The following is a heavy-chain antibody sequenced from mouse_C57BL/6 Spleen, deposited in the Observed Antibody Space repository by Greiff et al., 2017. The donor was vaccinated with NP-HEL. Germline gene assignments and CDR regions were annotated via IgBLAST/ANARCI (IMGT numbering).Heavy chain of an antibody. CDR2: IDPSDSET. CDR1: GYTFTSYW. D-gene: IGHD1-1*01. J-gene: IGHJ4*01. CDR3: ARYGSSFYAMDY. V-gene: IGHV1-52*01. Sequence: QVQLKQPGAELVRPGSSVKLSCKASGYTFTSYWMHWVKQRPIQGLEWIGNIDPSDSETHYNQKFKDKATLTVDKSSSTAYMQLSSLTSEDSAVYYCARYGSSFYAMDYWGQGTSVTVSS.